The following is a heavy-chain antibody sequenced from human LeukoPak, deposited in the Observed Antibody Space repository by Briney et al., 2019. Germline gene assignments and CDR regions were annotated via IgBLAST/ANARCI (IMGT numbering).Heavy chain of an antibody. CDR3: ARGIVVVPAAIEY. Sequence: KPSETLSLTCTVSGGSISSSSYYWGWIRQPPGKGLEWIGSIYYSGSTYYNPSLKSRVTISVDTSKNQFSLKLSSVTAADTAVYYCARGIVVVPAAIEYWGQGTLVTVSS. D-gene: IGHD2-2*01. CDR2: IYYSGST. J-gene: IGHJ4*02. V-gene: IGHV4-39*07. CDR1: GGSISSSSYY.